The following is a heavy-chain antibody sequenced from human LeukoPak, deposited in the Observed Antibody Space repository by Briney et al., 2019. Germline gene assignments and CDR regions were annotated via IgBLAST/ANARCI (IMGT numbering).Heavy chain of an antibody. Sequence: ASVKVSCKAPGYTFTGYYMHWVRQAPGQGLEWMGWINPNSGGTNYAQKFQGRVTMTRDTSISTAYMELSRLRSDDTAVYYCARDTDRFRYCSGGSCYQFDYWGQGTLVTVSS. J-gene: IGHJ4*02. CDR2: INPNSGGT. D-gene: IGHD2-15*01. CDR3: ARDTDRFRYCSGGSCYQFDY. CDR1: GYTFTGYY. V-gene: IGHV1-2*02.